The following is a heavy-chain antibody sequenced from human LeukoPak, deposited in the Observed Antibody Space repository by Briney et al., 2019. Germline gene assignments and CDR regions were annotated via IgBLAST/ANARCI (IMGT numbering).Heavy chain of an antibody. Sequence: ASVKVSCKASGYTFTGYYMHWVRQAPGQGLEWMGWMNPNSGNTGYAQKFQGRVTMTRNTSISTAYMELSSLRSEDTAVYYCARPRYSRFDWFGPWGQGTLVTVSS. CDR2: MNPNSGNT. V-gene: IGHV1-8*02. CDR1: GYTFTGYY. CDR3: ARPRYSRFDWFGP. D-gene: IGHD2-15*01. J-gene: IGHJ5*02.